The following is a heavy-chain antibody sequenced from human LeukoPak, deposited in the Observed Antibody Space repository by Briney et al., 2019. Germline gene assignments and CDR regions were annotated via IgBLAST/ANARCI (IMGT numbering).Heavy chain of an antibody. V-gene: IGHV4-59*01. CDR3: ARDPPYDAFDI. Sequence: SETLSLTCTVSGGSISSYYWSWIRQPPGKGLEWIGYIYYSGSTNYNPSLKSRVTISVDTSKNQFPLKLSSVTAADTAVYYCARDPPYDAFDIWGQGTMVTVSS. J-gene: IGHJ3*02. CDR1: GGSISSYY. CDR2: IYYSGST.